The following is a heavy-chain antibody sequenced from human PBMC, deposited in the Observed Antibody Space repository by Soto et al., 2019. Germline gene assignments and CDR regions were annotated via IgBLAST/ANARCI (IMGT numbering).Heavy chain of an antibody. D-gene: IGHD5-18*01. CDR2: LNPNSGGT. CDR1: GCTCTGYD. CDR3: ARWTQTGYSPYYLDY. Sequence: ASVKVSCKASGCTCTGYDMPWVRPAPRQGLEWMGWLNPNSGGTNYAQKFQGWVTVTRDTSRSTAYMELSRLRSDDTAVYYCARWTQTGYSPYYLDYWGQGTLVPVSS. V-gene: IGHV1-2*04. J-gene: IGHJ4*02.